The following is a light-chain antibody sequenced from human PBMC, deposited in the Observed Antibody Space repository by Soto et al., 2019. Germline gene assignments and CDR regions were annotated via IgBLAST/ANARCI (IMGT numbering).Light chain of an antibody. CDR3: QQYASSPLT. CDR2: GAS. Sequence: EIVLTQSPGTLSLSSGERATLSCRASQSVRSNYLAWYQQKPGQAPRLLIYGASSRATGIPDRFGGSGSGTDFTLTMSRLEPEEFAVYYCQQYASSPLTFGGGTKVEIK. J-gene: IGKJ4*01. CDR1: QSVRSNY. V-gene: IGKV3-20*01.